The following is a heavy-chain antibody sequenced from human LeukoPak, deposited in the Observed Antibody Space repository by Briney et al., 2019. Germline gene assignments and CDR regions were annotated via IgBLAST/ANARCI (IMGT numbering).Heavy chain of an antibody. J-gene: IGHJ4*02. CDR1: GGSISSSDYY. Sequence: PSETLSLTXTVSGGSISSSDYYWGWIRQPPGKGLEWIGNIFHSGTTYYDPSLKSRVIISVDTSKNQFSLKLSSVTAADTALYYCARHNFRNGYNRPFDYWGQGTLVTVSS. CDR3: ARHNFRNGYNRPFDY. D-gene: IGHD5-24*01. CDR2: IFHSGTT. V-gene: IGHV4-39*01.